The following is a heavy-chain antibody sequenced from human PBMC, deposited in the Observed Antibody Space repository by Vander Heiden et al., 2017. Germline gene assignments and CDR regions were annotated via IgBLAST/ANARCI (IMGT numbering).Heavy chain of an antibody. Sequence: EVQLVESGGGLVLPGGSLRLSCAASGFTFRSYSMNWVRQAPGKGLEWVSYIGTSSSNIYYADSVKGRFTISRDNAKNSLYLQMNSLRAEDTAVYYCARRVVGAPRAFDIWGQGTMVTVSS. D-gene: IGHD1-26*01. V-gene: IGHV3-48*01. CDR1: GFTFRSYS. CDR3: ARRVVGAPRAFDI. CDR2: IGTSSSNI. J-gene: IGHJ3*02.